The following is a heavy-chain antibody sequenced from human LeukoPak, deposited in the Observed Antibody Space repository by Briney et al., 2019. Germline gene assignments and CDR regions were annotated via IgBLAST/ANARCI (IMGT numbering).Heavy chain of an antibody. CDR2: ISSSSSYI. D-gene: IGHD3-22*01. J-gene: IGHJ5*02. V-gene: IGHV3-21*01. CDR1: GFTFSSYS. CDR3: ARDRLVEYYYDSSGYPDP. Sequence: GGSLRLSCAASGFTFSSYSMNWVRQAPGKGLEWVSSISSSSSYIYYADSVKGRFTISRDNAKNSLYLQMNSLRAEDTAVYYCARDRLVEYYYDSSGYPDPWGQGTLVTVSS.